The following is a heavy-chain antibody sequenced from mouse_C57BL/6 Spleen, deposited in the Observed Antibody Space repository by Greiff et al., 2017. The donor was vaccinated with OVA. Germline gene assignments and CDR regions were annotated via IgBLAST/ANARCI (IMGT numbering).Heavy chain of an antibody. D-gene: IGHD2-4*01. CDR3: ARFYDYDEGLNY. Sequence: VQLQQSGAELVKPGASVKISCKASGYAFSSYWMNWVKQRPGKGLEWIGQIYPGDGDTNYNGKFKGKATLTADKSSSTAYMQLSSLTSEDSAVYFCARFYDYDEGLNYWGQGTTLTVSS. J-gene: IGHJ2*01. CDR2: IYPGDGDT. CDR1: GYAFSSYW. V-gene: IGHV1-80*01.